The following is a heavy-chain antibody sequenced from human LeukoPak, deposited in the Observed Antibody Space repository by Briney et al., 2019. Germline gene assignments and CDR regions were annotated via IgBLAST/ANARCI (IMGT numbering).Heavy chain of an antibody. CDR2: ISTSGST. J-gene: IGHJ2*01. D-gene: IGHD2-2*01. Sequence: SQTLSLTCTVSGGSISSGSYYWSWIRQPAGKGLEWIGRISTSGSTNYNPSLKSRVTISVDTSKNQFSLKLSSVTAADTAVYYCARRYSSTNCFVWYFDSWGRGTLVTVSS. V-gene: IGHV4-61*02. CDR1: GGSISSGSYY. CDR3: ARRYSSTNCFVWYFDS.